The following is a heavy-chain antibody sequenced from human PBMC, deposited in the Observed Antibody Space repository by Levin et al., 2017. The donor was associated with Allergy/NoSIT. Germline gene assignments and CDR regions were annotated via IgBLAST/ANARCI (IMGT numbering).Heavy chain of an antibody. CDR2: IYWNDDR. CDR3: AREPGAAGDRYLHN. CDR1: GFSLSTSGVG. V-gene: IGHV2-5*01. D-gene: IGHD4-17*01. J-gene: IGHJ1*01. Sequence: SGPTLVKPTQTLTLTCTFSGFSLSTSGVGVTWIRQPPGKALEWLALIYWNDDRHYSPSLKSRLTVIKDTSKNQVVLIMTNMDPMDTATYYCAREPGAAGDRYLHNWGQGTLVTVSS.